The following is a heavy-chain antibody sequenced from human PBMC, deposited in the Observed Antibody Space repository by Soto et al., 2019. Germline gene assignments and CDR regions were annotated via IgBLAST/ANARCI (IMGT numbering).Heavy chain of an antibody. Sequence: PGGSLRLSCAASGFTFNNYAMGWVRQAPGKGLEWVSAITGSGSDTYYLDSMKGQFTTSRDNSKNTLYLQMNSLRAEDTAIYYCAKLGSSSWSPKYYFDDWGQGTLVTVSS. CDR2: ITGSGSDT. CDR3: AKLGSSSWSPKYYFDD. D-gene: IGHD2-2*01. CDR1: GFTFNNYA. V-gene: IGHV3-23*01. J-gene: IGHJ4*02.